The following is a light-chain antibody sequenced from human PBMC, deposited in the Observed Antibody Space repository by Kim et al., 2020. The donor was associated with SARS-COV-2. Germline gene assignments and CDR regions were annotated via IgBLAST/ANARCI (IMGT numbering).Light chain of an antibody. CDR1: SSNIGKNA. Sequence: QSVLTQPPSVSEAPRQRVTISCSGSSSNIGKNAVNWYQQLPGKAPKLLIYYDNLLPSGVSDRFSGSKSGTSASLAISGLQSEDEADYYCAAGDDSLTAWVFGGGTQLTVL. CDR3: AAGDDSLTAWV. V-gene: IGLV1-36*01. J-gene: IGLJ3*02. CDR2: YDN.